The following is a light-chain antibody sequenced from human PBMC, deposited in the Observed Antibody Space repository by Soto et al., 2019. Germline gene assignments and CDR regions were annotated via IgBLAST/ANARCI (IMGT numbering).Light chain of an antibody. Sequence: ENVGTHSPATLSLSPGERATLSCRASQSISSALAWYQQKPGQAPRLLIYDASNRANGIPARFSGSGSGTDFTLTISIAEPEDFAVYSCPQRSVWITFAPGTRMEIK. J-gene: IGKJ5*01. V-gene: IGKV3-11*01. CDR2: DAS. CDR1: QSISSA. CDR3: PQRSVWIT.